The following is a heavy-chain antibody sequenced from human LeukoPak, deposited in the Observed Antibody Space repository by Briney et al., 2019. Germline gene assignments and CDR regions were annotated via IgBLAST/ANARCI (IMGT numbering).Heavy chain of an antibody. CDR1: GASISSGGYY. CDR3: ARSRAYCSGGTCEGYFDS. V-gene: IGHV4-31*03. CDR2: VYYSGST. Sequence: SETVSLTCSVSGASISSGGYYWSSIRQHPGKGLEWIANVYYSGSTYFNPSLKRRVSMSADTSENQFSLKLRSVTAADTAVYYCARSRAYCSGGTCEGYFDSWGQGSLVTVSS. J-gene: IGHJ4*02. D-gene: IGHD2-15*01.